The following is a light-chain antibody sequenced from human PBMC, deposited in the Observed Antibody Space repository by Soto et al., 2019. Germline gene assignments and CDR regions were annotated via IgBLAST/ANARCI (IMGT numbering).Light chain of an antibody. Sequence: EIVLTQSPGTLSLSPWEGATLSCRASQSVSSSYLAWYQHKPGQAPRLLIYAASGRATGIPDRFSGSGSGTDFTLTISRLEPEDFAVYYCQQYGSSPVTFGQGTRLEIK. V-gene: IGKV3-20*01. CDR3: QQYGSSPVT. J-gene: IGKJ5*01. CDR1: QSVSSSY. CDR2: AAS.